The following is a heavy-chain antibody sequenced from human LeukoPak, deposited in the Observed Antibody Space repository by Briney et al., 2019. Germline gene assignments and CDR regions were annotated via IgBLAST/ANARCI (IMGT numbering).Heavy chain of an antibody. CDR2: ISSSGSSI. CDR1: GFTFSDYY. J-gene: IGHJ4*02. D-gene: IGHD2-2*01. V-gene: IGHV3-11*01. CDR3: ARAEFISTLLDY. Sequence: PGGSLRLSCAASGFTFSDYYMSWIRQAPGKGLEWVAYISSSGSSIYYAESVKGRFTISRDNAKHSLYLQMNSLRGEDTAVYYCARAEFISTLLDYWGQGTLVTVSS.